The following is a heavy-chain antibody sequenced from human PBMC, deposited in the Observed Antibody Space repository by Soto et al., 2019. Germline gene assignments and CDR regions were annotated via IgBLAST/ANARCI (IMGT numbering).Heavy chain of an antibody. V-gene: IGHV4-4*02. Sequence: AVSAGMIRRGANFVCGRQPPGRGLEWIGEIYHSGNSNYNPSLKSRVTLSVDKSKNQFSLNLTSVTAADTAVYYCAKRDPYIPEVPFDYWGQGPLVTVS. J-gene: IGHJ4*02. CDR1: AGMIRRGAN. CDR3: AKRDPYIPEVPFDY. CDR2: IYHSGNS. D-gene: IGHD2-21*01.